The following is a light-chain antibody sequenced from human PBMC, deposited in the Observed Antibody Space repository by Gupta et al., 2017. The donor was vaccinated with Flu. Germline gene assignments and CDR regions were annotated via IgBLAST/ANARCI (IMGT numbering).Light chain of an antibody. CDR2: DAS. CDR3: QHYDDLPLT. Sequence: DIQMTQSPSSLSASVGDRVTITCQASQDINNYLNWYQQKPGKAPKLLIYDASNLETGVPSRFSGSGSGTDFTFTISNLQPEDIGTYYCQHYDDLPLTFGGGTKVEI. CDR1: QDINNY. J-gene: IGKJ4*01. V-gene: IGKV1-33*01.